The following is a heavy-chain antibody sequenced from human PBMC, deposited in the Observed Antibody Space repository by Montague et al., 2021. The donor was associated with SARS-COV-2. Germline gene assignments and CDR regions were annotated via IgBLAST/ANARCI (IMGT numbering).Heavy chain of an antibody. CDR1: GFTFSNYA. CDR3: GSWLRGSRPYIPD. D-gene: IGHD2-21*01. CDR2: ISEGGSRP. J-gene: IGHJ4*02. Sequence: SLRLSCAASGFTFSNYAMSWVRQAPGKGLEWVAPISEGGSRPYYPDSLKGRFTISRDNPKNTLYLQMNSLKDEDTAVYFCGSWLRGSRPYIPDWGQGTLVTVSS. V-gene: IGHV3-23*01.